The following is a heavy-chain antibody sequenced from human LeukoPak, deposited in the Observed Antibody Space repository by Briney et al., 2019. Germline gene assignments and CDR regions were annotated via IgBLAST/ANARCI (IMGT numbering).Heavy chain of an antibody. J-gene: IGHJ3*02. Sequence: NPSETLSLTCTVSGGSISSYYWSWIRQPAGKGLEWIGRIYTSGSTNYNPSLKSRVTMSVDTSKNQFSLKLSSVTAADTAVYYCARESYYYDSSGPDAFDIWGQGTMVTVSS. CDR3: ARESYYYDSSGPDAFDI. D-gene: IGHD3-22*01. CDR2: IYTSGST. CDR1: GGSISSYY. V-gene: IGHV4-4*07.